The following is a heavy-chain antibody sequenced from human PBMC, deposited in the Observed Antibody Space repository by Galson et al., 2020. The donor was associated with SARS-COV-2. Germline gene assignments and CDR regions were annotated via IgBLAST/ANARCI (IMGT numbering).Heavy chain of an antibody. Sequence: QLGESLKISCVASGFTLSSYAMHWVRQDPGKGLDYVAAISRDGGTTYYANSVKGRFTISRDNTKNTLFLQMGSLRAEDMAIYYCAREFYYDSYPTFAFDFWGQGTVVTVSS. V-gene: IGHV3-64*01. J-gene: IGHJ3*01. CDR3: AREFYYDSYPTFAFDF. CDR1: GFTLSSYA. CDR2: ISRDGGTT. D-gene: IGHD3-22*01.